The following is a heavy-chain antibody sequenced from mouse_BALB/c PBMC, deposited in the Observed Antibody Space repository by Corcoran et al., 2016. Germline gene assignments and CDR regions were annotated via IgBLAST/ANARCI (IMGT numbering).Heavy chain of an antibody. D-gene: IGHD2-10*02. CDR2: IYWDDDK. J-gene: IGHJ2*01. CDR3: ARVVWDYFDY. Sequence: QVTLKESGPGILQPSQTLSLTCSFSGFSLSTSGMGVSWIRQPSGKGLEWLAHIYWDDDKRYNPSLKSGLTISKDTSRNQVFLKITSVDTADTATYYCARVVWDYFDYWGQGTTLTVSS. V-gene: IGHV8-12*01. CDR1: GFSLSTSGMG.